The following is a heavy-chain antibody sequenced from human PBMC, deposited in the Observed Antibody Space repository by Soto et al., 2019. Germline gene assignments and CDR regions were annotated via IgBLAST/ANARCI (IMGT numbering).Heavy chain of an antibody. CDR2: INAGNGNT. CDR1: GYTFTSYA. J-gene: IGHJ4*02. V-gene: IGHV1-3*01. CDR3: ARDNSPPKRYSSGWYWNY. D-gene: IGHD6-19*01. Sequence: ASVKVSCKASGYTFTSYAMHWVRQAPGQRLEWMGWINAGNGNTKYSQKFQGRVTITRGTSASTAYMELSSLRSEDTAVYYCARDNSPPKRYSSGWYWNYWGQGTLVTVSS.